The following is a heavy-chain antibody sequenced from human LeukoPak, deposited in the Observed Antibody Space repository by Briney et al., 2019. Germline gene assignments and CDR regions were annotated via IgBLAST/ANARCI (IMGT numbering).Heavy chain of an antibody. CDR3: ARGGNWNYVPFRPFYFDY. CDR2: INHSGST. Sequence: PSGTLSLTCTVSGDSINSLDLWSWVRQPPGKGLEWIGEINHSGSTNYNPSLKSRVTISVDTSKNQFSLKLSSVTAADTAVYYCARGGNWNYVPFRPFYFDYWGQGTLVTVSS. V-gene: IGHV4-4*02. D-gene: IGHD1-7*01. CDR1: GDSINSLDL. J-gene: IGHJ4*02.